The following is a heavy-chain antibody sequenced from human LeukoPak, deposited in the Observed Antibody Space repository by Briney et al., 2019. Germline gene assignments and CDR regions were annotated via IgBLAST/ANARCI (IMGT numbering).Heavy chain of an antibody. Sequence: GGSLRLSCEVSGFILSRYGMHWVRQAPGKGLEWVAFISYDGSDKYYVDSVKGRFTVSRDNSKNTLYLQMNSLRAGDTAVYYCAKKCGGDCYADAFDIWGQGTIVTVFS. V-gene: IGHV3-30*18. CDR2: ISYDGSDK. J-gene: IGHJ3*02. CDR3: AKKCGGDCYADAFDI. CDR1: GFILSRYG. D-gene: IGHD2-21*02.